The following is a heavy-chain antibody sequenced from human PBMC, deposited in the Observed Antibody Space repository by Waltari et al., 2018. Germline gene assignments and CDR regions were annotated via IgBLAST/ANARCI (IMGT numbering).Heavy chain of an antibody. D-gene: IGHD3-10*01. J-gene: IGHJ4*02. Sequence: EVQLVESGGGLVQPGGSLRLSCAASGFTFSSYAMSWVRQAPGKGLEWVSAISGSGGSTYYADSVKGRFTISRDNSKNTLYLQMNSLRAEDTAVYYCVARLWFRELVLNYWGQGTLVTVSS. V-gene: IGHV3-23*04. CDR2: ISGSGGST. CDR1: GFTFSSYA. CDR3: VARLWFRELVLNY.